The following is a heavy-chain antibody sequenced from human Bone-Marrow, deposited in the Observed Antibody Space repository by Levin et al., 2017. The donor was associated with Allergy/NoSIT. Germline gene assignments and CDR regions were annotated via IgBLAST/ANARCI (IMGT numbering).Heavy chain of an antibody. J-gene: IGHJ4*02. D-gene: IGHD5-24*01. CDR3: ARGDGYNFF. CDR2: VSHTGNT. Sequence: SETLSLTCSVSGASISNFYWSWIRQPPGKGLEWIGHVSHTGNTNYNPSLKSRVTMSVDTSNNHFSLHLTSVTAADTAVYYCARGDGYNFFWGQGTLVTVSS. V-gene: IGHV4-59*01. CDR1: GASISNFY.